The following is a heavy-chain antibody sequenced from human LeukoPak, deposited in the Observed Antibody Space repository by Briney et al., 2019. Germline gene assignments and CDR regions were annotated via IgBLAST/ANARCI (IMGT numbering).Heavy chain of an antibody. CDR2: IYYSGST. CDR3: ARGSTRDSSGYWFDP. CDR1: GDSISSGGYS. D-gene: IGHD3-22*01. Sequence: PSQTLSLTCAVSGDSISSGGYSWSWIRQPPGKGLEWIGYIYYSGSTYYNPSLKSRVTISVDTSKNQFSLKLSSVTAADTAVYYCARGSTRDSSGYWFDPWGQGTLVTVSS. J-gene: IGHJ5*02. V-gene: IGHV4-31*11.